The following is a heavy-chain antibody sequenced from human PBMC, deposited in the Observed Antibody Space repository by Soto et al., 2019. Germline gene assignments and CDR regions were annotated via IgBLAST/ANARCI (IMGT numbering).Heavy chain of an antibody. J-gene: IGHJ4*02. V-gene: IGHV3-23*01. D-gene: IGHD2-8*02. CDR2: ISASGVTT. CDR3: AKDRTPPLSLSPSSQAIKNLLVGQCFDS. Sequence: SLRLSCAASGFAFHTHALSWVRQAPGKGLEWVSGISASGVTTYYADSVKGRFTISRDNSKNTVTLQMNSLRAEDTAFYYCAKDRTPPLSLSPSSQAIKNLLVGQCFDSWGQGTLVTVSS. CDR1: GFAFHTHA.